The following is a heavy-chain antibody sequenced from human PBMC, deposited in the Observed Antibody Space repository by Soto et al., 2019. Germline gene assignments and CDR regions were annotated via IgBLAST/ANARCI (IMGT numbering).Heavy chain of an antibody. J-gene: IGHJ4*02. CDR1: GGSISSGDYY. Sequence: PSETLSLTCTVSGGSISSGDYYWSWIRQPPGKGQEWIGYIYYSGSTYYNPSLKSRVTISVDTSKNQFSLKLSSVTAADTAVYYCARGAEDSSGYYYNLFDYWGQGTMVTVYS. D-gene: IGHD3-22*01. V-gene: IGHV4-30-4*01. CDR2: IYYSGST. CDR3: ARGAEDSSGYYYNLFDY.